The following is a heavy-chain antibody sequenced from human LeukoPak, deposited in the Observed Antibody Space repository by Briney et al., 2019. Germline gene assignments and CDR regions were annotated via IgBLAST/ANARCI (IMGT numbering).Heavy chain of an antibody. CDR2: IKQDESEK. CDR3: ARDPGIPAAGTVGCFDY. J-gene: IGHJ4*02. Sequence: GGSLRLSCTASGFTFSSYWMSWVRQAPGKGLEWVANIKQDESEKFYVDSVKGRFTISRDNAKNSLYLQMNSLRAEDTAVYYCARDPGIPAAGTVGCFDYWGQGTLVTVSS. CDR1: GFTFSSYW. D-gene: IGHD6-13*01. V-gene: IGHV3-7*01.